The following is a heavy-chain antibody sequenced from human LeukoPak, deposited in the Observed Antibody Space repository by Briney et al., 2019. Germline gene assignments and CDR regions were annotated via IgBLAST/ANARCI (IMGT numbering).Heavy chain of an antibody. Sequence: GGSLRLSCAASGNYWMHWVRQAPGKGLVWVSNINSDGSWTSYADSVKGRFTISKDNAKKTVYLQMNSLRAEDTAVYYCVSFYETYWGRGTLVTVSS. D-gene: IGHD2/OR15-2a*01. V-gene: IGHV3-74*01. CDR2: INSDGSWT. CDR3: VSFYETY. J-gene: IGHJ4*02. CDR1: GNYW.